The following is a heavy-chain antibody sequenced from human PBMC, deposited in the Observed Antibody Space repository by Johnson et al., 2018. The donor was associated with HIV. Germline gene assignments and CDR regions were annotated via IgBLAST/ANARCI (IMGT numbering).Heavy chain of an antibody. Sequence: VQLVESGGGLVQPGGSLRLSCAGAGFTFSNYWMSWVRQAPGKGLGWVANINQDGVEKYYVDSVKGRFTISRDNATNSLFLQMNIVRDEDTAVYYCVRGGAVAPSSGFDIWGQGTKVTVSS. CDR3: VRGGAVAPSSGFDI. J-gene: IGHJ3*02. CDR2: INQDGVEK. D-gene: IGHD6-19*01. CDR1: GFTFSNYW. V-gene: IGHV3-7*05.